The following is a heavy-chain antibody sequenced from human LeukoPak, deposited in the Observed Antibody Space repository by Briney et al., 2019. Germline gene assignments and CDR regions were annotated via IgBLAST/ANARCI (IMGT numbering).Heavy chain of an antibody. V-gene: IGHV4-34*01. CDR3: ARMRSVVVAATPQYYYYGMDV. J-gene: IGHJ6*02. Sequence: PSETLSLTCAVYDGSFSGYYWSWIRQPPGKGLEWIGEINHSGSTNYNPSLKSRVTISVDTSKNQFSLKLSSVTAADTAVYYCARMRSVVVAATPQYYYYGMDVWGQGTTVTVSS. D-gene: IGHD2-15*01. CDR1: DGSFSGYY. CDR2: INHSGST.